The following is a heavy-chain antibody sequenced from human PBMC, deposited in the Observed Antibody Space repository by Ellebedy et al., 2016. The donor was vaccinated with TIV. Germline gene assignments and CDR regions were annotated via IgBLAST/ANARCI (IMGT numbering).Heavy chain of an antibody. CDR1: GYTFASYY. Sequence: AASVKVSCKASGYTFASYYIHWVRQAPGQGLEWMGWINPNSGGTNYAQKFQGWVTMTRDTSISTAYMELSRLRSDDTAVYYCARDVGYDSSGYHPYYFDYWGQGTLVTVSS. J-gene: IGHJ4*02. V-gene: IGHV1-2*04. CDR2: INPNSGGT. D-gene: IGHD3-22*01. CDR3: ARDVGYDSSGYHPYYFDY.